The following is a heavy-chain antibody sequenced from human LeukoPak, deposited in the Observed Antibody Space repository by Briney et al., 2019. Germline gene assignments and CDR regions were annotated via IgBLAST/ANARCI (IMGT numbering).Heavy chain of an antibody. J-gene: IGHJ4*02. CDR1: GFNFRAYW. Sequence: GGSLRLSCTTSGFNFRAYWMGWVRQAPGKGLEWVANIHQHGSKENYVDSVKGRFTISRDNSKHTVYLQMNSLRAEDTAVYYCAKDQCSSATWLACRFFDYWGQGTLVTVSS. D-gene: IGHD2-2*01. CDR3: AKDQCSSATWLACRFFDY. CDR2: IHQHGSKE. V-gene: IGHV3-7*01.